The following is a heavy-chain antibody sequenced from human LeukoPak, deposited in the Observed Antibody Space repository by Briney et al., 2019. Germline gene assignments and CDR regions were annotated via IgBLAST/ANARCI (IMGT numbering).Heavy chain of an antibody. D-gene: IGHD3-3*01. CDR3: ARGLASGYPPIPFDY. CDR1: GGSIGTYY. CDR2: IIHDGST. J-gene: IGHJ4*02. V-gene: IGHV4-34*12. Sequence: PSETLSLTCTVSGGSIGTYYWSWIRQPPGKGLEWIGEIIHDGSTNYNPSLKSRVNISIDTSKIQFSLNLSSVTAADTAVYYCARGLASGYPPIPFDYWGQGTLVTVSS.